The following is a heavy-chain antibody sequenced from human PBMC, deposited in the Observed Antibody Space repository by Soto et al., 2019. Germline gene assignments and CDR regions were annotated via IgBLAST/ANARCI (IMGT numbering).Heavy chain of an antibody. J-gene: IGHJ3*02. CDR2: IIPIFGTA. CDR1: GGTFSSYA. V-gene: IGHV1-69*06. D-gene: IGHD6-19*01. Sequence: QVQLVQSGAEVKKPGSSVKVSCKASGGTFSSYAISWVRQAPGQGLEWMGGIIPIFGTANYAQKLQGRVTITADKSTSTAYMELSSLRSEDTAVYYCAGSSGWYPNDPFDIWGQGTMVTVSS. CDR3: AGSSGWYPNDPFDI.